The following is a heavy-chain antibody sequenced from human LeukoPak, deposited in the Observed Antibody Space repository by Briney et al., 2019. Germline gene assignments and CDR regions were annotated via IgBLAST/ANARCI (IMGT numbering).Heavy chain of an antibody. CDR2: IYPGDSHT. Sequence: GESLKISCKGSGYSFTSYSIGWVRQMPGKGLEWMGIIYPGDSHTRYSPSFQGQVIISADKSITTAYLQWSSLKASDTAMYYCATTVSTRGAFDIWGQGTMVTVSS. CDR3: ATTVSTRGAFDI. D-gene: IGHD4-11*01. J-gene: IGHJ3*02. V-gene: IGHV5-51*01. CDR1: GYSFTSYS.